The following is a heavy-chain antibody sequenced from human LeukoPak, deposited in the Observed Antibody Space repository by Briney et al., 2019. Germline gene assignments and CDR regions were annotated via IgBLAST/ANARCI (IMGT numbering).Heavy chain of an antibody. CDR3: ARVHPKYYDILTGYHTTEGTTGHLDY. CDR2: INHSGST. CDR1: GGSFSGYY. D-gene: IGHD3-9*01. Sequence: SETLSLTCAVYGGSFSGYYWSWIRQPPGKGLEWIGEINHSGSTNYNPSLKSRVTISVDTSKNQFSLKLSSVTAADTAVYYCARVHPKYYDILTGYHTTEGTTGHLDYWGQGTLVTVSS. J-gene: IGHJ4*02. V-gene: IGHV4-34*01.